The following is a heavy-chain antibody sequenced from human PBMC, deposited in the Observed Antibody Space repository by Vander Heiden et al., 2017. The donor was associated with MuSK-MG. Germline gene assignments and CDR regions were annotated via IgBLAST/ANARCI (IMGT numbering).Heavy chain of an antibody. J-gene: IGHJ4*02. V-gene: IGHV3-23*01. CDR2: VSVSGGST. CDR1: GFTFSSTA. Sequence: EVPLLESGGGLVQPGGSLRLSCAASGFTFSSTAMSWVRKAPGNGLYGVSPVSVSGGSTYYADSVKGRFTISRDNSKNTLYRQMNSLRAEDTAVDYCAKYRIAAAGVDYWGQGTRVTVSS. D-gene: IGHD6-13*01. CDR3: AKYRIAAAGVDY.